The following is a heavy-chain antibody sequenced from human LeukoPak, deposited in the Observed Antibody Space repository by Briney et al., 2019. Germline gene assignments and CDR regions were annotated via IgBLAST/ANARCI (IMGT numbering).Heavy chain of an antibody. CDR2: ISAYKAKT. D-gene: IGHD3-22*01. CDR1: GYTFTSYG. CDR3: ARDLRLSSSYYYDSSGYSYYFDY. V-gene: IGHV1-18*01. J-gene: IGHJ4*02. Sequence: ASVKVSCKASGYTFTSYGISWVRQAPGQGLEWMGRISAYKAKTNYAQKLQGRVTMTTDTSTSTAYMELRSLRSDDTAVYYCARDLRLSSSYYYDSSGYSYYFDYWGQGTLVTVS.